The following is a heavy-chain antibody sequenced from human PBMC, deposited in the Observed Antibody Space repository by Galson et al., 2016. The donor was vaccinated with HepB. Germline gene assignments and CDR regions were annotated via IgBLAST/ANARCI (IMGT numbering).Heavy chain of an antibody. D-gene: IGHD5-18*01. V-gene: IGHV5-51*01. CDR3: ARQLAGYSFGDY. J-gene: IGHJ4*02. CDR2: IYPGASHT. CDR1: GYSFTSYW. Sequence: QSGAEVKKPGESLKISCKGSGYSFTSYWIGWVRQMPGKGLEWMGIIYPGASHTKYSPSFQGQVNISADKSISTAYLQWNSLKASDTAMYYCARQLAGYSFGDYWGQGTLVTVSS.